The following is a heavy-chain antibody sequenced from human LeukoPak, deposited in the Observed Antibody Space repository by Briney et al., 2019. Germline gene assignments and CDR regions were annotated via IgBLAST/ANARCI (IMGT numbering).Heavy chain of an antibody. CDR1: GFTFGDYA. CDR2: IRSKAYGGTT. J-gene: IGHJ3*02. CDR3: TRDRMGAGGRAFDI. Sequence: QAGGSLRLSCTASGFTFGDYAMSWVRQAPGKGLEWVGFIRSKAYGGTTEYAASVKGRFTISRDDSKSIAYLQMNSLKTEDTAVYYCTRDRMGAGGRAFDIWGQGTMVTVSS. V-gene: IGHV3-49*04. D-gene: IGHD1-26*01.